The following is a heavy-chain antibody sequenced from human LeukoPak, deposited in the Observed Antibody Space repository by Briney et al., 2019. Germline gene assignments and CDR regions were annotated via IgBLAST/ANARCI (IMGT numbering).Heavy chain of an antibody. CDR3: ARSPSGSYLGAFYYYYYYMDV. V-gene: IGHV1-18*01. Sequence: ASVKVSCKASGYTFTSYGISWVRQAPGQGLEWMGWISAYNGNTNYAQKLQGRVTMTTDTSTSTAYMELRSLRSDDTAVYYCARSPSGSYLGAFYYYYYYMDVWGKGTTVTVSS. CDR2: ISAYNGNT. J-gene: IGHJ6*03. D-gene: IGHD1-26*01. CDR1: GYTFTSYG.